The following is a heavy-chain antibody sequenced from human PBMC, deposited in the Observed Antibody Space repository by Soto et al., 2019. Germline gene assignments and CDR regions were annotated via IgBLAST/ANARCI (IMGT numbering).Heavy chain of an antibody. CDR1: GFTFADSA. Sequence: ASVKVSCKASGFTFADSAVQWVRQARGQSLEWIGRIIVDSGNTKSAEKFTERVSMSWDTSTSTAFMELRSLSSDDTAVYYCATANNTSPFDYWGLGTLVTVSS. CDR3: ATANNTSPFDY. CDR2: IIVDSGNT. D-gene: IGHD1-26*01. V-gene: IGHV1-58*01. J-gene: IGHJ4*02.